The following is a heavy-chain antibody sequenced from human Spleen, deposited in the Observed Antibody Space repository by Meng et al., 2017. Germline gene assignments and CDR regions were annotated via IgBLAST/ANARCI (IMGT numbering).Heavy chain of an antibody. CDR3: ARGPTTMAHDFDY. J-gene: IGHJ4*02. D-gene: IGHD4-11*01. CDR2: INHSGST. V-gene: IGHV4-34*01. CDR1: GGSLREYY. Sequence: SETLSLTCEVYGGSLREYYWSWIRQPPGKGLEWIGEINHSGSTNYNPSLESRATISVDTSQNNLSLKLSSVTAADSAVYYCARGPTTMAHDFDYWGQGTLVTVSS.